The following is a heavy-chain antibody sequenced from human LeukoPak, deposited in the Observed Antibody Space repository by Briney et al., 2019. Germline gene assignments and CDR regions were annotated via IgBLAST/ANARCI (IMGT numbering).Heavy chain of an antibody. J-gene: IGHJ4*02. D-gene: IGHD3-10*01. CDR1: GFTFITYW. Sequence: PGGSLRLSCAASGFTFITYWMHWVRQAPGKGLVWDSSINSDGSTTTYADSVKGRFTISRDSAKNMVYLQMNSLRAEDTAVYYCARAFGSGSQVINYFDFWGQGTLVTVSS. CDR2: INSDGSTT. V-gene: IGHV3-74*01. CDR3: ARAFGSGSQVINYFDF.